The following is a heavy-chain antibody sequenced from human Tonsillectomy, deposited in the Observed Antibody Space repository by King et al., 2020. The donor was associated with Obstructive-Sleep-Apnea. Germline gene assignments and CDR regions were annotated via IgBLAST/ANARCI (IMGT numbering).Heavy chain of an antibody. D-gene: IGHD3-22*01. Sequence: QLQESCPGLVKPSETLSLTCTGSVGSISSYYWSWIRQPPGKGLEWIGYIYYSGSSNYNPSLKSRVTKSVDTSKNQFSLKLSSVAAADTAVYYCARHVYYYDSSGYPPYYYYYGMDGWGQGTTVTVSS. V-gene: IGHV4-59*08. CDR2: IYYSGSS. J-gene: IGHJ6*02. CDR3: ARHVYYYDSSGYPPYYYYYGMDG. CDR1: VGSISSYY.